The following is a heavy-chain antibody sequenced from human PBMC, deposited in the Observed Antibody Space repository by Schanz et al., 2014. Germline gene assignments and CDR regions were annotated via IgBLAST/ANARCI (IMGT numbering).Heavy chain of an antibody. CDR1: GFSFSSYA. CDR3: ARDFLLEQLGYSHYYYAMDV. J-gene: IGHJ6*02. D-gene: IGHD2-15*01. CDR2: IKEDGSVK. V-gene: IGHV3-7*01. Sequence: EVQLLESGGGLVEPGGSLRLSCAASGFSFSSYAMGWVRQAPGKGLEWVANIKEDGSVKDYVDSVKGRFTISRDNAKNSLFLQMNSLRAEDTAVYYCARDFLLEQLGYSHYYYAMDVWGQGTTVTVSS.